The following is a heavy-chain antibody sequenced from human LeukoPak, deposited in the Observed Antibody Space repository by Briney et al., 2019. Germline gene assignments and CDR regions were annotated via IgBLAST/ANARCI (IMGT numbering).Heavy chain of an antibody. CDR1: GGSISSYY. V-gene: IGHV4-59*01. CDR2: IYYRGPT. CDR3: ARASRHYDILTGYAFWFDP. J-gene: IGHJ5*02. Sequence: PRETLSLTCTLFGGSISSYYGGWIRQPPGKGLGWIGYIYYRGPTNNNPSIKSRVTISVDPSKNQFSLKLSSVTAADTAVYCCARASRHYDILTGYAFWFDPWGQGTLVTVSS. D-gene: IGHD3-9*01.